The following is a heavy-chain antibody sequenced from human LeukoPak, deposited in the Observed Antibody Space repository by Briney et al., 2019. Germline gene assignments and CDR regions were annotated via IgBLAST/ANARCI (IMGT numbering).Heavy chain of an antibody. CDR1: GGSISSHY. D-gene: IGHD3-3*01. Sequence: PSETLSLTCTVSGGSISSHYWSWIRQPAGKGLEWIGRIYTSGSTNYNPSLKSRVTMSVDTSKNQFSLKLSSVTAADTAVYYCARELIFGVVIVFDYWGQGTLVTVSS. CDR3: ARELIFGVVIVFDY. J-gene: IGHJ4*02. CDR2: IYTSGST. V-gene: IGHV4-4*07.